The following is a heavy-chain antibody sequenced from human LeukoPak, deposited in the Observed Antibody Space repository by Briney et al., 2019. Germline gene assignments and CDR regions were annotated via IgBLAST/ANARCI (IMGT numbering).Heavy chain of an antibody. Sequence: SETLSLTCAVSGYSISSSNWWGWIRQPPGKGLEWIGYIYYSGSTYYNPSLKSRVTMSVDTSKNQFSLKLSSVTAVDTAVYYCARAKAGVTGVHDYWGQGTLVTASS. CDR3: ARAKAGVTGVHDY. CDR2: IYYSGST. CDR1: GYSISSSNW. D-gene: IGHD3-10*01. V-gene: IGHV4-28*03. J-gene: IGHJ4*02.